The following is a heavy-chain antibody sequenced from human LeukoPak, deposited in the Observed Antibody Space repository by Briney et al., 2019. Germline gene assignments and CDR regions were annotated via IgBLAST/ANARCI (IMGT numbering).Heavy chain of an antibody. CDR1: GDSDSSNSPS. V-gene: IGHV6-1*01. J-gene: IGHJ5*02. D-gene: IGHD1-26*01. CDR3: ARVTATTLSS. Sequence: SQTLSHTCAISGDSDSSNSPSWNWTRQSPSRGLEWLGRTYYRSKWYNDYAVSLKSRITIIPDTSKNQFSLQLNSVTPEDTAVYYCARVTATTLSSWGQGTLVTVSS. CDR2: TYYRSKWYN.